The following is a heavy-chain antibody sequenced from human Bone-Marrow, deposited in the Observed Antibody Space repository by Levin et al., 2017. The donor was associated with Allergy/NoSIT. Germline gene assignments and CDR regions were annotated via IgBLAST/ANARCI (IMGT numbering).Heavy chain of an antibody. D-gene: IGHD6-13*01. Sequence: KISCKASGDTFSDSGITWVRQAPGQGLEWMGGIFPVFGTATYTQKFQGRLVITADESTGTAYMELSSLTSEGTALYYCARAASYSGRWYSTGLDHWGQGTLVVVSS. CDR1: GDTFSDSG. CDR2: IFPVFGTA. CDR3: ARAASYSGRWYSTGLDH. J-gene: IGHJ4*02. V-gene: IGHV1-69*01.